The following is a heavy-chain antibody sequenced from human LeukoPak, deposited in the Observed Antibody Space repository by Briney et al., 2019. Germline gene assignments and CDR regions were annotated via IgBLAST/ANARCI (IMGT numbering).Heavy chain of an antibody. CDR2: IYHSGST. D-gene: IGHD6-13*01. J-gene: IGHJ4*02. CDR3: ATGYSSTWYYFDY. Sequence: KTSETLSLTCTVPGDSIRSYYWSWIRQPPGKGLEWIGYIYHSGSTNYNPSLKSRVTISADTSKDQFSLRLASVTAADTAVYYCATGYSSTWYYFDYWGQGTLVTVSS. V-gene: IGHV4-59*01. CDR1: GDSIRSYY.